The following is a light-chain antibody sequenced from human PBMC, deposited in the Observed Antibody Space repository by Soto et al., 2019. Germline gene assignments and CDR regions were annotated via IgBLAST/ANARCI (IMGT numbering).Light chain of an antibody. Sequence: QSALTQPASVSGSPGQSITISCTGTSSDVGAYNHVFWYQQHPGKAHKLMIYEVSDRPSGVSNRFSGSKSGNTASLTISGRQADDEADYYCYLYTRSSTPDVFGTGTKVTVL. J-gene: IGLJ1*01. CDR3: YLYTRSSTPDV. CDR1: SSDVGAYNH. V-gene: IGLV2-14*01. CDR2: EVS.